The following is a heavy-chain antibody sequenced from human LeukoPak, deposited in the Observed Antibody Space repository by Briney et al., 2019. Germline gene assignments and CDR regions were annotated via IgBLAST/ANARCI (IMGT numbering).Heavy chain of an antibody. CDR1: GGSISSGGYY. CDR3: ARGGSGYDWFPVVADDAFDI. V-gene: IGHV4-30-2*01. J-gene: IGHJ3*02. D-gene: IGHD5-12*01. CDR2: IYHSGST. Sequence: PSQTLSLTCTVSGGSISSGGYYWSWIRQPPGKGLEWIGYIYHSGSTYYNPSLKSRVTISVDTSKNQFSLKLSSVTAADTAVYYCARGGSGYDWFPVVADDAFDIWGQGTMVTVSS.